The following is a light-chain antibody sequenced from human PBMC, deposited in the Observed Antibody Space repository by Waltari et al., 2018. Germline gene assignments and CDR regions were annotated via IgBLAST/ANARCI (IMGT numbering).Light chain of an antibody. J-gene: IGLJ3*02. V-gene: IGLV2-23*01. CDR3: CSYTAGSTWV. Sequence: QSALTQPASVPGSPGQAITSASTGTSSDAGSYNLSSCYLQHPGKAPKLMIYEGSKRPSGVSNRFSGSKSGNTASLTIAGLQAEDEADYYCCSYTAGSTWVFGGGTKLTVL. CDR1: SSDAGSYNL. CDR2: EGS.